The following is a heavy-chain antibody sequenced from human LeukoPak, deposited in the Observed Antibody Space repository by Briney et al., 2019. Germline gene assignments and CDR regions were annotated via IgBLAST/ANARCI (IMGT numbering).Heavy chain of an antibody. Sequence: GGSVRLSCAASGFTFSDYYMSWIRQAPGKGLEWVSYISSSGSTIYYADSVKGRFTISRDNAKNSLYLQVNSLGAEDTAVYYCARGSDSSGYYYVGPGDYWGQGTLVTVSS. J-gene: IGHJ4*02. CDR3: ARGSDSSGYYYVGPGDY. V-gene: IGHV3-11*04. CDR2: ISSSGSTI. D-gene: IGHD3-22*01. CDR1: GFTFSDYY.